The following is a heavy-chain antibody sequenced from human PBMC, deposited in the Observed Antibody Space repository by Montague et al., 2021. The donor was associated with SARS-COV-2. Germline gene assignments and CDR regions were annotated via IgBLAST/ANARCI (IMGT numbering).Heavy chain of an antibody. CDR2: INSSGRT. CDR1: GGSMTSALYY. V-gene: IGHV4-31*03. D-gene: IGHD5-12*01. Sequence: TLSLTCSVSGGSMTSALYYWSWIRQRPGKGLEWIAYINSSGRTNYNSSLRSRLSISLDASNSQFSLKLSSVTDADTAVYYCARKDIALGYGVDAWGQGTTVTVSS. J-gene: IGHJ6*02. CDR3: ARKDIALGYGVDA.